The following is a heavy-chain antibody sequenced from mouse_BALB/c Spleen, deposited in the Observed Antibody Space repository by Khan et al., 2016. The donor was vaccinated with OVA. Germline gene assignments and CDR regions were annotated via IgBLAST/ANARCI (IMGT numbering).Heavy chain of an antibody. Sequence: QIQLVQSGPELKKPGETVKISCKASGYTFTNYGMNWMKQAPGKGLKWMGWINTYTGKPTYADDFKGRFAFSLETSATTAYLQINNLKNEDTATFFCAIVGFNGTMDYWGQGTSVTVSS. D-gene: IGHD1-3*01. CDR1: GYTFTNYG. CDR3: AIVGFNGTMDY. J-gene: IGHJ4*01. CDR2: INTYTGKP. V-gene: IGHV9-3-1*01.